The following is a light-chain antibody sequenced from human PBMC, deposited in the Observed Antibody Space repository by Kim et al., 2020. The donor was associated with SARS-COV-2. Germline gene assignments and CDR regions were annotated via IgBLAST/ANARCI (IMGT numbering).Light chain of an antibody. CDR1: QTISTVY. V-gene: IGKV3-20*01. CDR3: QQFGSSPYT. J-gene: IGKJ2*01. Sequence: EIMLTQSPGTLSLSPGERATLSCWASQTISTVYLAWYQQKPGQAPRLLIYGPSSRATGIPDRFSVSESGTDFTLTITRLEPEDFAVYYCQQFGSSPYTFGQGTKLEIK. CDR2: GPS.